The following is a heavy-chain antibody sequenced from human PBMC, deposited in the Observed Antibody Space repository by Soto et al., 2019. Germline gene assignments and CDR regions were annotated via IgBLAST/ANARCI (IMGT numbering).Heavy chain of an antibody. J-gene: IGHJ4*02. V-gene: IGHV3-30*18. Sequence: QVQLVESGGGVVQPGRSLRLSCAASGFTFSSYGMHWVRQAPGKGLEWVAVISYEGSNKYYADSVKGRFTISRDNSKNTLYLQMNSLRAEDTAVYYCAKDGGGGFDYWGQGTLVTVSS. CDR1: GFTFSSYG. D-gene: IGHD2-15*01. CDR3: AKDGGGGFDY. CDR2: ISYEGSNK.